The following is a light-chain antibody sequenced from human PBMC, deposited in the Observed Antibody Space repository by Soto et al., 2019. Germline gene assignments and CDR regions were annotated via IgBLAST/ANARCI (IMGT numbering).Light chain of an antibody. CDR2: GAS. V-gene: IGKV3-20*01. J-gene: IGKJ5*01. Sequence: EIVLAQSPGTLSLSPGEGATLSCRASQSVSNNYLAWYQQKPGQAPRLLIYGASNRATGIPDRFSGSGSGTDFTLTISRLETEDFAVFYCQQYGTSEIIFGQGTRLEIK. CDR1: QSVSNNY. CDR3: QQYGTSEII.